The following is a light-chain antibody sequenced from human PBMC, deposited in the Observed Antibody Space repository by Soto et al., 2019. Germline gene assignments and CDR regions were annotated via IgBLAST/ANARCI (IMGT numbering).Light chain of an antibody. CDR2: DAS. Sequence: DIQMTQSPSTLSASVGDRVTITCRASQSISTWLAWYQQKPGYAPKLLIYDASSLATGVPSRFSGSGSGTDFTLTIRSLQPVDFATYYCQQYGSYAETFGQGTKVEIK. CDR1: QSISTW. CDR3: QQYGSYAET. V-gene: IGKV1-5*01. J-gene: IGKJ1*01.